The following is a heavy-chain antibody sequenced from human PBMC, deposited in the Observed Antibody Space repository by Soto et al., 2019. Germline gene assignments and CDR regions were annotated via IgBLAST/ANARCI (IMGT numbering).Heavy chain of an antibody. J-gene: IGHJ4*02. CDR3: ARGPSITGTTRGAVDY. CDR1: GGTFSSYA. Sequence: SVKVSCKASGGTFSSYAISWVRQAPGQGLEWMGGIIPIFGTANYAQKFQGRVTITADESTSTAYMELSSLRSEDTAVYYCARGPSITGTTRGAVDYWGQGTLVTVPS. D-gene: IGHD1-7*01. V-gene: IGHV1-69*13. CDR2: IIPIFGTA.